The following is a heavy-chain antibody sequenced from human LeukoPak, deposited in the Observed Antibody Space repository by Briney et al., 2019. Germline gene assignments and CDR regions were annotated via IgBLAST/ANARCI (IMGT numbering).Heavy chain of an antibody. J-gene: IGHJ4*02. V-gene: IGHV1-18*01. CDR3: ARDFTLLGFSSGWFPDY. D-gene: IGHD6-19*01. Sequence: ASVKVSCKASGYTFTSYGISWVRQAPGQGLEWMGWISAYNGNINYAQKLQGRVTMTTDTSTSTAYMELRSLRSDDTAVYYCARDFTLLGFSSGWFPDYWGQGTLVTVSS. CDR1: GYTFTSYG. CDR2: ISAYNGNI.